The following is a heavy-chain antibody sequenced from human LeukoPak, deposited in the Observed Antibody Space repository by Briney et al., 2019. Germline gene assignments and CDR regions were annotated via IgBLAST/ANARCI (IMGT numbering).Heavy chain of an antibody. CDR2: INTNTGNP. J-gene: IGHJ4*02. CDR3: ATDLKKGDSGCFDY. CDR1: GYTFTSSA. D-gene: IGHD6-19*01. V-gene: IGHV7-4-1*02. Sequence: GASVKVSCKASGYTFTSSALNWVRQAPGQGLEWMGWINTNTGNPTYAQGFTGRFVFSLDTSVSTAYLQISSLKAEGTAVYYCATDLKKGDSGCFDYWGQGTLVTVSS.